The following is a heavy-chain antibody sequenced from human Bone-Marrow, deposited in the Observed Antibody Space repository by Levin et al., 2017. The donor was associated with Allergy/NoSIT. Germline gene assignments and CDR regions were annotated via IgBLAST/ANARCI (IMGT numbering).Heavy chain of an antibody. CDR3: AKDIGYCSSTSCLTKYYFDY. V-gene: IGHV3-9*01. Sequence: PGGSLRLSCAASGFTFDDYAMHWVRQAPGKGLEWVSGISWNSGSIGYADSVKGRFTISRDNAKNSLYLQMNSLRAEDTALYYCAKDIGYCSSTSCLTKYYFDYWGQGTLVTVSS. D-gene: IGHD2-2*01. J-gene: IGHJ4*02. CDR2: ISWNSGSI. CDR1: GFTFDDYA.